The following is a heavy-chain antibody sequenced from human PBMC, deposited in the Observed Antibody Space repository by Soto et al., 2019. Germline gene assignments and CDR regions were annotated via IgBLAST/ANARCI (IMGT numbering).Heavy chain of an antibody. CDR1: GGSISTYY. J-gene: IGHJ5*02. Sequence: ETLSLTCTVSGGSISTYYWSWVRQPPGKGLEWIGYVYYTGITVYNPSLKSRVTLSVDTSQNQFSLRLNSVTAADTAVYYCARKGLPGDLYLFDPWGQGILVTVSS. CDR3: ARKGLPGDLYLFDP. CDR2: VYYTGIT. D-gene: IGHD7-27*01. V-gene: IGHV4-59*08.